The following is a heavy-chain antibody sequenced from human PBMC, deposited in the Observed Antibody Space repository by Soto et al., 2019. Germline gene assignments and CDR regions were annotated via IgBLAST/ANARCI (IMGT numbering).Heavy chain of an antibody. Sequence: QVQLVESGGCVVQPGRSLRLSCAASGFTFSSYAMHWVRQAPGKGLEWVAVISYDGSNKYYADSVKGRFTISRDNSKNTLYLQMNSLRAEDTAVYYCARDPTTVVTSGKYDYWGQGTLVTVSS. J-gene: IGHJ4*02. CDR2: ISYDGSNK. D-gene: IGHD4-17*01. CDR3: ARDPTTVVTSGKYDY. CDR1: GFTFSSYA. V-gene: IGHV3-30-3*01.